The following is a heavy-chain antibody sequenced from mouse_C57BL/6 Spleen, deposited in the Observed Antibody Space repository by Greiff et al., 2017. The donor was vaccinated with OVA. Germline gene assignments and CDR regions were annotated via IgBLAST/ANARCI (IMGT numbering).Heavy chain of an antibody. CDR3: ARPYDYDWFAY. CDR1: GYTFTSYW. D-gene: IGHD2-4*01. CDR2: IDPSDSET. J-gene: IGHJ3*01. V-gene: IGHV1-52*01. Sequence: QVQLQQPGAELVRPGSSVKLSCKASGYTFTSYWMHWVKQRPIQGLEWIGNIDPSDSETHYNQKFKDKATLTVDKSSSTAYMQLSSLTSEDSAVYYCARPYDYDWFAYWGQGTLVTVSA.